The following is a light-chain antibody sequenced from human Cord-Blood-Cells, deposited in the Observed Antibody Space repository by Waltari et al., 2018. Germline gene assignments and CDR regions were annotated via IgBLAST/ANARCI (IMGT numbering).Light chain of an antibody. V-gene: IGLV4-69*01. CDR1: SGHSSYA. Sequence: QLVLTQSPSASASLGASVKLPCTLSSGHSSYAIAWHQQQPEKGPRYLMKLNSDGSHSKGDGIPDRFSGSSSGAERYLTISSLQSEDEADYYCQTWGTSIRVFGGGTKLTVL. J-gene: IGLJ3*02. CDR3: QTWGTSIRV. CDR2: LNSDGSH.